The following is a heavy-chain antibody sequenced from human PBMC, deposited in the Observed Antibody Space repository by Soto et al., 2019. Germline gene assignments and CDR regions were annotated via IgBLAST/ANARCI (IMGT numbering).Heavy chain of an antibody. CDR3: AKAPRLGTHWFDT. V-gene: IGHV3-9*01. CDR1: GFTFDDFA. J-gene: IGHJ5*02. Sequence: EVQLVESGGGLVQPGRSLRLSCAASGFTFDDFALHWVRRAPGKGLEWVSGVDWNRGNAAYANSVKGRFTVSRDSAKNTLYLDLSSVRQGDTALYYCAKAPRLGTHWFDTWGQGTRVTVSS. CDR2: VDWNRGNA. D-gene: IGHD6-19*01.